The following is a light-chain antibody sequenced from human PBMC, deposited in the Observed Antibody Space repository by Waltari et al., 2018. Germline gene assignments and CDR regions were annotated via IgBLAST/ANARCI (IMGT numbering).Light chain of an antibody. CDR2: HAS. J-gene: IGKJ1*01. CDR3: QHYNNWPPWT. Sequence: EVVMTQSPATLSVSPGERAILSCRASQTVSSNLAWYQQIPGQAPRLLIYHASTRANGIPARFSGSGSGTEFTLTISSLQSEDFAVYYCQHYNNWPPWTFGQGTKVEIK. V-gene: IGKV3-15*01. CDR1: QTVSSN.